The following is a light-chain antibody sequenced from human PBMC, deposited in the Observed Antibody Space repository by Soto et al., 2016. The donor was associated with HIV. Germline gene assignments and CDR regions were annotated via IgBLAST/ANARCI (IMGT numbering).Light chain of an antibody. V-gene: IGKV1-8*01. CDR3: QKYNSAPHT. J-gene: IGKJ4*01. CDR1: QGISSY. Sequence: AIRMTQSPSSFSASTGDRVTITCRASQGISSYLAWYQQKPGKAPKLLIYAASTLQSGVPSRFSGSGSGTDFTLTINCLQPEDVATYYCQKYNSAPHTFGGGTRVEI. CDR2: AAS.